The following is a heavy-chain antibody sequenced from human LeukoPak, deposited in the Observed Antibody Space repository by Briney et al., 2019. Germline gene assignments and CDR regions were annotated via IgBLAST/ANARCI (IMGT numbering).Heavy chain of an antibody. D-gene: IGHD3-22*01. CDR2: IWYDGSNK. V-gene: IGHV3-33*06. CDR1: GFTFSSYG. Sequence: PEGSLRLSCAASGFTFSSYGMHWVRQAPGKGLEWVAVIWYDGSNKYYADSVKGRFTISRDNSKNTLYLQMNSLRAEDTAVYYCAKPLSGYYYDSSGLHYWGQGTLVTVSS. J-gene: IGHJ4*02. CDR3: AKPLSGYYYDSSGLHY.